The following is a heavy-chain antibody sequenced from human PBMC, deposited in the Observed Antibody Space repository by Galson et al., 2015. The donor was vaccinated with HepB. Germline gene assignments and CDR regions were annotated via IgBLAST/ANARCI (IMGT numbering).Heavy chain of an antibody. V-gene: IGHV3-66*01. CDR1: GFTVRTNY. D-gene: IGHD3-16*02. CDR3: ARDPPNFPFGAVIVPC. CDR2: IYSGGYT. J-gene: IGHJ4*02. Sequence: SLRLSCAVSGFTVRTNYMSWVRQAPGKELEWVSVIYSGGYTYYADSVKGRFTISRDNSKNTLYLQMNSLRADDTAVYYCARDPPNFPFGAVIVPCWGQGTLVTVSS.